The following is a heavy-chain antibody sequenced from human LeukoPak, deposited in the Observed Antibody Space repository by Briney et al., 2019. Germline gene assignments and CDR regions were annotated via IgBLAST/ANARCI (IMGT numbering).Heavy chain of an antibody. V-gene: IGHV1-2*06. CDR3: AREGDNSGYQPFDY. D-gene: IGHD3-22*01. CDR2: INPNSGGT. J-gene: IGHJ4*02. CDR1: GYTFTSYG. Sequence: ASVKVSCKASGYTFTSYGISWVRQAPGQGLEWMGRINPNSGGTNYAQKFQGRVTMTRDTSISTAYMELRRLGSDDTAVYYCAREGDNSGYQPFDYWGQGTLITVSS.